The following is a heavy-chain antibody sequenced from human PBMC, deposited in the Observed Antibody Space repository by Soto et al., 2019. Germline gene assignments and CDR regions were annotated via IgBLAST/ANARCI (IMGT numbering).Heavy chain of an antibody. CDR1: GFTFSSYG. CDR2: IWYDGSNK. D-gene: IGHD2-15*01. V-gene: IGHV3-33*01. CDR3: ARDVYCSGGSCYPYYFDY. J-gene: IGHJ4*02. Sequence: QVQLVESGGGVVQPGRSLRLSCAASGFTFSSYGMHWVRQAPGKGLEWVAVIWYDGSNKYYADSVKGRFTISTDNSKNTLYLQMNSLRAEDTAVYYCARDVYCSGGSCYPYYFDYWGQGTLVTVSS.